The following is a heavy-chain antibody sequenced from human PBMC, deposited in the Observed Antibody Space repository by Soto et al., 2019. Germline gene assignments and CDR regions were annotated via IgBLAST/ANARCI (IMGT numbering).Heavy chain of an antibody. J-gene: IGHJ6*02. CDR3: ARDLLNSTTSSYYYAMDV. Sequence: QVQLVESGGGVVQPGTSLRLSCAASGFSFSSYGMHWVRQAPGKGLEWVALIWYDGGNKDYADSAKGRFTISRDNSKNTVYLQVNSLRADDTAVYYCARDLLNSTTSSYYYAMDVWGQGTTVTVSS. CDR2: IWYDGGNK. D-gene: IGHD1-7*01. CDR1: GFSFSSYG. V-gene: IGHV3-33*01.